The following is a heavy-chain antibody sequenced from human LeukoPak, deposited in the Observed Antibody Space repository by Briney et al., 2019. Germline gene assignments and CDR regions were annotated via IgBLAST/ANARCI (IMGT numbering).Heavy chain of an antibody. CDR2: ISGSGSTM. D-gene: IGHD6-13*01. Sequence: GGSPRLSCAASGFTFSSYEMNWVRQAPGKGLEWISYISGSGSTMYYADSVKGRFTISRDNAKNSLYLQMNSLRAEDTAIYYCASSSWYALDYWGQGTLVTVSS. V-gene: IGHV3-48*03. CDR3: ASSSWYALDY. CDR1: GFTFSSYE. J-gene: IGHJ4*02.